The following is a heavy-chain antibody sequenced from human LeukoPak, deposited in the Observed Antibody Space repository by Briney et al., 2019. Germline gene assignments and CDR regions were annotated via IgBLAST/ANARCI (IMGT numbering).Heavy chain of an antibody. D-gene: IGHD3-10*01. CDR3: SEDPLVRGATYDY. CDR2: ISGSGGST. Sequence: PGGSLTLSCAASGFTFSSRAMSWVRQAPGKGLEWVSAISGSGGSTYYADSVKGRSTISRDNSKHTLYLQVNSLRVEDKAVDYCSEDPLVRGATYDYWGQGTLVTVSS. J-gene: IGHJ4*02. V-gene: IGHV3-23*01. CDR1: GFTFSSRA.